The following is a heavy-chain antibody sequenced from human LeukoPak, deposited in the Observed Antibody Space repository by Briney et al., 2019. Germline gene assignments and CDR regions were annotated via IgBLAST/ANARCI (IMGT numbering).Heavy chain of an antibody. V-gene: IGHV4-59*01. CDR2: IYYSGSA. CDR1: GGSISSYY. J-gene: IGHJ4*02. Sequence: SETQSLTCTVSGGSISSYYWSGIRQPPGKGLEWIGYIYYSGSANYNPSLKSRVTISVDTSKNQFSLKLSSVTAADTAVYFCARSRDNYIFFDYWGQGALVTVSS. CDR3: ARSRDNYIFFDY. D-gene: IGHD1-1*01.